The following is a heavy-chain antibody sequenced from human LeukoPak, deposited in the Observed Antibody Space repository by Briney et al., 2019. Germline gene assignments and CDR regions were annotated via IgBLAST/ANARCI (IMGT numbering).Heavy chain of an antibody. CDR1: GFTFSDYY. CDR2: ISSSGSTI. V-gene: IGHV3-11*04. CDR3: ARASGDIVETATMGSY. Sequence: GGSLRLFCAASGFTFSDYYMSWIRQAPGKGLEWVSYISSSGSTIYYADSVKGRFTISRDNAKNSLYLQMNSLRAEDTAVYYCARASGDIVETATMGSYWGQGTLVTVSS. J-gene: IGHJ4*02. D-gene: IGHD5-18*01.